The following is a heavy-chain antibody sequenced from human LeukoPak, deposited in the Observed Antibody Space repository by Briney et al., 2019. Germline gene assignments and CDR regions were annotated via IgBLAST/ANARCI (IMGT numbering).Heavy chain of an antibody. D-gene: IGHD4-11*01. Sequence: GGSLRLSCAASGFTFSSYGMHWVRQAPGKGLEWVAVIWYDGSNKYYADSVEGRFTISRDNSKNTLYLQMNSLRAEDTAVYYCARGAPYGNYVGYYGMDVWGQGTTVTVSS. CDR1: GFTFSSYG. CDR3: ARGAPYGNYVGYYGMDV. CDR2: IWYDGSNK. V-gene: IGHV3-33*01. J-gene: IGHJ6*02.